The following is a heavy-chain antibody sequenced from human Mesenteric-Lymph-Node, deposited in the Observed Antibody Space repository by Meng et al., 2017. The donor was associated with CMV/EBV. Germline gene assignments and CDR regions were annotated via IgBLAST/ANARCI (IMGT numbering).Heavy chain of an antibody. V-gene: IGHV3-21*01. J-gene: IGHJ4*02. CDR3: ARTNGYND. CDR2: ISSSSSYI. D-gene: IGHD5-24*01. CDR1: GFTFSSYS. Sequence: GESLKISCAASGFTFSSYSMNWVRQAPGKGLEWVSSISSSSSYIYYADSVKGRFTISRDNAKNSLYLQMNSLRVEDSGVYYCARTNGYNDWGQGTLVTVSS.